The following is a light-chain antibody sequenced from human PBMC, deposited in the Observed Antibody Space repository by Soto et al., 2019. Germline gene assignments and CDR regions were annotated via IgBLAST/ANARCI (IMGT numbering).Light chain of an antibody. Sequence: DIQMTQSPSSLSASVVDRVTITCRASQSISSYLNCYQQKPGKAPKLLIYAASSLQSGVPSRFSRSGSGTDFTLTISSLQPEDFATYYCQQSYSTPITFGQATRLEI. CDR3: QQSYSTPIT. CDR2: AAS. V-gene: IGKV1-39*01. CDR1: QSISSY. J-gene: IGKJ5*01.